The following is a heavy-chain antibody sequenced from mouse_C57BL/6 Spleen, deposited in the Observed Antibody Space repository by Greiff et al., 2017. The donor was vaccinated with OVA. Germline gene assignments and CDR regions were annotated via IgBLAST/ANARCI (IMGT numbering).Heavy chain of an antibody. CDR2: IHPNSGST. CDR1: GYTFTSYW. CDR3: APLGQGFAY. V-gene: IGHV1-64*01. J-gene: IGHJ3*01. Sequence: QVHVKQPGAELVKPGASVKLSCKASGYTFTSYWMHWVKQRPGQGLEWIGMIHPNSGSTNYNEKFKSKATLTVDKSSSTAYMQLSSLTSEDSAVYYCAPLGQGFAYWGQGTLVTVSA. D-gene: IGHD3-3*01.